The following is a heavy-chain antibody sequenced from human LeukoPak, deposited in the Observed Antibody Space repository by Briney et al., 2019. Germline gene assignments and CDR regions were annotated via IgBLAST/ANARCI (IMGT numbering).Heavy chain of an antibody. CDR2: INPIFGTA. Sequence: EASVKVSCKASGGTFSSYAISWVRQAPGQGLEWMGGINPIFGTANYAQKFQGRVTITADESTSTAYMELSSLRSEDTAVYYCARVRDLGYCSSTSCQNYYYYYGMDVWGKGTTVTVSS. CDR3: ARVRDLGYCSSTSCQNYYYYYGMDV. V-gene: IGHV1-69*01. CDR1: GGTFSSYA. D-gene: IGHD2-2*01. J-gene: IGHJ6*04.